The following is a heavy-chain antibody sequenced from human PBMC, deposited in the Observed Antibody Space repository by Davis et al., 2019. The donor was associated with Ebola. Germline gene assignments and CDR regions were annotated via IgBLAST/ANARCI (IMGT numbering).Heavy chain of an antibody. J-gene: IGHJ5*02. CDR2: IIPIFGTA. D-gene: IGHD2-2*02. CDR3: ARGARIVVVPAAILMSPHDWFDP. CDR1: GYTFSNYY. Sequence: SVKVSCKAFGYTFSNYYIHWVRQAPGQGLEWMGGIIPIFGTANYAQKFQGRVTITADESTSTAYMELRSLRSDDTAVYYCARGARIVVVPAAILMSPHDWFDPWGQGTLVTVSS. V-gene: IGHV1-69*13.